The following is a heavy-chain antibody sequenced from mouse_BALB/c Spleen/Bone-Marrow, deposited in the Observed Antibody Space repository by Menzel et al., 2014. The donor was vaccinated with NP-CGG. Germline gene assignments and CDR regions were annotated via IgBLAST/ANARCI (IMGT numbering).Heavy chain of an antibody. CDR1: GYAFSTYW. CDR2: IYPGDGDT. J-gene: IGHJ2*01. Sequence: VQLQQSGAELVRPGSSVKISCKSSGYAFSTYWINWVKRRPGQGLEWIGQIYPGDGDTDFSGKFKGKATLTADRSSNTAYMEFSSLTSEDSAVYFCARGGISVDYWGQGTTLTVSS. CDR3: ARGGISVDY. V-gene: IGHV1-80*01.